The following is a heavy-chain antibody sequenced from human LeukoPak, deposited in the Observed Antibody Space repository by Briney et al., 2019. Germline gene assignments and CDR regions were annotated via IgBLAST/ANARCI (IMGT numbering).Heavy chain of an antibody. V-gene: IGHV3-30*01. CDR1: GFSFSSHP. CDR2: ISNDGRSH. D-gene: IGHD1-26*01. CDR3: ARASEWELLRVYYLDL. J-gene: IGHJ4*02. Sequence: GGSLRLSCEASGFSFSSHPMHWVRQAPGKGLERVAVISNDGRSHFDADSVKGRFTISRDNSKNTLYLQMNSLRDEDTGVYFCARASEWELLRVYYLDLWGQGTLVTVSS.